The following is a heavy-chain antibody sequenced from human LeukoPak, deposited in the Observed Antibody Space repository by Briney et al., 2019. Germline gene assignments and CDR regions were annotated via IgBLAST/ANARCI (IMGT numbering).Heavy chain of an antibody. V-gene: IGHV3-20*04. CDR1: GFTFEDCD. J-gene: IGHJ4*02. D-gene: IGHD3-22*01. Sequence: GGSLRLSCAASGFTFEDCDMSWVRQAPGKGLEWVSSINWNGDSIGYVDSVKGRFTISRDNAKDSLYLQMNNLRAEDTALYYCARDLPQIGYWGQGTLVTVSS. CDR3: ARDLPQIGY. CDR2: INWNGDSI.